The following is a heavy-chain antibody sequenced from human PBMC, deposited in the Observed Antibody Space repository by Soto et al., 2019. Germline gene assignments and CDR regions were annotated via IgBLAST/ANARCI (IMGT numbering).Heavy chain of an antibody. CDR2: IIDDGGRA. D-gene: IGHD6-19*01. Sequence: EVQLLESGGGLVQPGGSLRLSCSASGFSFSNHAMSWVRQAPGKGLVWVSAIIDDGGRAYYADSVKGRFTISRDNYRNTLSLQMNSLRAADTAVYYCARDKMEQLLVGCYIDYWGQGTQVTVSS. CDR1: GFSFSNHA. J-gene: IGHJ4*02. CDR3: ARDKMEQLLVGCYIDY. V-gene: IGHV3-23*01.